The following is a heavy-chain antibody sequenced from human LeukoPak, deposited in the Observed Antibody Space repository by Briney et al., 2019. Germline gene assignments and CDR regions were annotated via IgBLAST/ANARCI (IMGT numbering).Heavy chain of an antibody. V-gene: IGHV4-34*01. Sequence: SETLSLTCAVYGGSFSGYYWSWIRQPPGKGLEWIGEINRSGSTNYNPSLKSRVTISVDTSKNQFSLKLSSVTAADTAVYYCVRDGYSYGTFFDYWGQGTLVTVSS. CDR1: GGSFSGYY. D-gene: IGHD5-18*01. J-gene: IGHJ4*02. CDR3: VRDGYSYGTFFDY. CDR2: INRSGST.